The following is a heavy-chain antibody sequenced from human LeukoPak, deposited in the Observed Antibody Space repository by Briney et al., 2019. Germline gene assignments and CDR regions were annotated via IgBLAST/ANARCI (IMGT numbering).Heavy chain of an antibody. CDR3: ARSDF. CDR1: GSTVSSSS. J-gene: IGHJ4*02. V-gene: IGHV3-21*01. CDR2: ISSSSSYI. Sequence: GGSLRLACAASGSTVSSSSTNCVRQAPGKGLEWVSSISSSSSYIYYADSVKGRFTISRDNAKNSLYLQMNSLRAEDTAVYYCARSDFGGQGTRVTVSS.